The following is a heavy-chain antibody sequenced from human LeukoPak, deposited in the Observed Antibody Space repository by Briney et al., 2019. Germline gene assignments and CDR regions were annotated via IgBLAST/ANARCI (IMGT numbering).Heavy chain of an antibody. J-gene: IGHJ6*03. Sequence: SGTLSLTCAVYGGSFSGYYRNWIRQPPGKGLEWIGEINHSGSNNYNPSLKSRVTISVDTSKHQFSLKLSSVTAADTAVYYCARGSRITMVRGVIIRATTHYYYMDVWGKGTTVTVSS. CDR1: GGSFSGYY. D-gene: IGHD3-10*01. CDR2: INHSGSN. V-gene: IGHV4-34*01. CDR3: ARGSRITMVRGVIIRATTHYYYMDV.